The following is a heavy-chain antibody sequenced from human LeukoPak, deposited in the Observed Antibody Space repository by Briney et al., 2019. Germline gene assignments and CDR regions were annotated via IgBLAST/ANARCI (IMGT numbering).Heavy chain of an antibody. V-gene: IGHV1-2*02. CDR1: GYTLTGYY. CDR3: ARAGSGSGWYFDY. D-gene: IGHD6-19*01. CDR2: INGNTGDT. Sequence: ATVKVSCKASGYTLTGYYMHWVRQAPGQGLEWMGWINGNTGDTRYAEKFQGRVTMTGDTSINTAYMEVRSLTSDDSAVYYCARAGSGSGWYFDYWGQGTLVTVSS. J-gene: IGHJ4*02.